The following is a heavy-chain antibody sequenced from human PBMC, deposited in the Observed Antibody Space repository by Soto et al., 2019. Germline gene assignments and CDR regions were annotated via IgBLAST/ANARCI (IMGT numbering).Heavy chain of an antibody. CDR1: GFTFSSYG. D-gene: IGHD6-13*01. J-gene: IGHJ4*02. CDR3: ARDITRQQLVPGY. Sequence: GSLRLSCAASGFTFSSYGMHWVRQAPGKGLEWVAVIWYDGSNKYYADSVKGRFTISRDNSKNTLYLQMNSLRAEDTAVYYCARDITRQQLVPGYWGQGTLVTVSS. V-gene: IGHV3-33*01. CDR2: IWYDGSNK.